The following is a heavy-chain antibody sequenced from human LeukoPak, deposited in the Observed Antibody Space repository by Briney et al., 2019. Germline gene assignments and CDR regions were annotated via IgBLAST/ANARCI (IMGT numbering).Heavy chain of an antibody. V-gene: IGHV3-7*01. D-gene: IGHD2-15*01. CDR1: GFNFSNYW. Sequence: QPGGSLRLSCVASGFNFSNYWMSWVRQAPGKGLEWVANVKQDGSEQYYVDSVKGRFTVSRDNAKNSLHLQMNSLRAEDTAVYYCATDSPYDYWGQGTLVTVSS. J-gene: IGHJ4*02. CDR3: ATDSPYDY. CDR2: VKQDGSEQ.